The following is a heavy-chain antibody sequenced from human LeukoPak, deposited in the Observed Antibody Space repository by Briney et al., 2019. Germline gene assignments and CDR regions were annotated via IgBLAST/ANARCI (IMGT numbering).Heavy chain of an antibody. CDR3: AKVCEAYCSGTGWHAGYFEY. CDR1: EFTFSSYG. CDR2: ISYDGRNK. Sequence: GGSLRLSCAASEFTFSSYGMHWVRHPPGKGREWGAVISYDGRNKVYADSVKGRFTISRDNSKNTLYLQMNSLRPEDTAVYYCAKVCEAYCSGTGWHAGYFEYWGQGDLVTVSP. D-gene: IGHD2-15*01. J-gene: IGHJ4*02. V-gene: IGHV3-30*18.